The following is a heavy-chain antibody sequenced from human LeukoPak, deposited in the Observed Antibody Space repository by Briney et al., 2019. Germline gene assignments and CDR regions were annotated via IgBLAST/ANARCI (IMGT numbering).Heavy chain of an antibody. V-gene: IGHV3-49*04. CDR2: IRSKAYGGTT. J-gene: IGHJ4*02. CDR1: GFTFGDYA. Sequence: PGRSLRLSCTASGFTFGDYAMSWVRQAPGKGLEWVGFIRSKAYGGTTEYAASVKGRFPISRDDSKSIAYLQMNSLKTEDTAVYYCTREGYCSSTSCYTIGYWGQGTLVTVSS. D-gene: IGHD2-2*02. CDR3: TREGYCSSTSCYTIGY.